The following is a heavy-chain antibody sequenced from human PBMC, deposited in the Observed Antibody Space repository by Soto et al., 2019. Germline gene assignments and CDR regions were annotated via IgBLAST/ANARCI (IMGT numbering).Heavy chain of an antibody. Sequence: GASVKVSCKASGYTFTSYGISWVRQAPGQGLEWMGWISAYNGNTNYAQKLQGRVTMTTDTSTSTAYMELRSLRSDDTAVYYCARELQYSSSSIPWFGPCGQGPLVTVSS. CDR3: ARELQYSSSSIPWFGP. CDR2: ISAYNGNT. D-gene: IGHD6-6*01. J-gene: IGHJ5*02. V-gene: IGHV1-18*01. CDR1: GYTFTSYG.